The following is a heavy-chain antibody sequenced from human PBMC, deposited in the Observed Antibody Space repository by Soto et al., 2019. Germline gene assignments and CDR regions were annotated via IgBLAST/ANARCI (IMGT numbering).Heavy chain of an antibody. D-gene: IGHD6-19*01. CDR1: GFTLSSYW. Sequence: PGGSLRLSCEASGFTLSSYWMSWIRQAPGKGLEWVANTRQDGGQSYLVDSVQGRFTISRDNDKNSVYLQMNSLRAEYTAVYYCVRDGCTGWHFDSWGQGTLVTVSS. CDR2: TRQDGGQS. J-gene: IGHJ4*02. CDR3: VRDGCTGWHFDS. V-gene: IGHV3-7*01.